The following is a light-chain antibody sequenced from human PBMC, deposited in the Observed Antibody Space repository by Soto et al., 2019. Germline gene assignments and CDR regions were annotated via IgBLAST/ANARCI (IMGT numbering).Light chain of an antibody. J-gene: IGLJ2*01. CDR2: DVS. V-gene: IGLV2-14*03. Sequence: QSALTQPASVSGSPGQSITISCSGTSSDVGGYNYVSWYQHHPGKTPKLMIHDVSNRPSGVSNRFSGSKSGNTASLTISGLQTEDEADYYCSSYTGSGTLGVFGGGTKLTVL. CDR1: SSDVGGYNY. CDR3: SSYTGSGTLGV.